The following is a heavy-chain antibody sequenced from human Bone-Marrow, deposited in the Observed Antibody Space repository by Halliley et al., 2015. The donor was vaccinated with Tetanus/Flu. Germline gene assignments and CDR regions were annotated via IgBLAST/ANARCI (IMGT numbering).Heavy chain of an antibody. CDR3: ARVPTLTYDSGYILPTRAWFDP. J-gene: IGHJ5*02. V-gene: IGHV4-4*02. Sequence: TLSLTCAVSGVSISSPNWWSWVRQPPGKGLEWIGELYHTGSTNYNPSLKSRVTISVDKSKNQFSLKLSSVTAADTGVYYCARVPTLTYDSGYILPTRAWFDPWGQGTLVTVSS. CDR1: GVSISSPNW. CDR2: LYHTGST. D-gene: IGHD3-22*01.